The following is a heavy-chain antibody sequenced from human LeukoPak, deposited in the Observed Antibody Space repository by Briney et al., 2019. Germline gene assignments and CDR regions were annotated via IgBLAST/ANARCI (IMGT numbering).Heavy chain of an antibody. CDR2: ISGTGAST. J-gene: IGHJ3*02. CDR3: AKDRDTRGPGAFDI. CDR1: GLTFDNYA. V-gene: IGHV3-23*01. D-gene: IGHD3-10*01. Sequence: GGSLRLSCAASGLTFDNYAMNWVRQAPGKGLEWVSAISGTGASTYYADSVKGRFTISRDNSKNTLYLQTNSLRAEDTAVYCCAKDRDTRGPGAFDIWGQGTMVTVSS.